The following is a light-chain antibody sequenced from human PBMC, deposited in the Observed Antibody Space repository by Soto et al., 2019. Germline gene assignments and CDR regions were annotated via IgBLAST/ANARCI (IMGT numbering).Light chain of an antibody. J-gene: IGKJ5*01. CDR2: GAS. CDR1: QSVSSSY. Sequence: ELVFTLSPGGVALSRGERATLSCRASQSVSSSYLAWYQHRPGQAPRLLIFGASTRATGIPARFSGSGSGTEFTLTISSLQSEDFAVYYCQQYNNWPPITFGQGTRLEIK. V-gene: IGKV3-15*01. CDR3: QQYNNWPPIT.